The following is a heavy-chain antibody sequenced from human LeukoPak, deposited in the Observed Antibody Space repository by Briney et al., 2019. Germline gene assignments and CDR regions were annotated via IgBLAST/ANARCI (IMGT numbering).Heavy chain of an antibody. Sequence: ASVKVSCKASGYTFTSYGISWVRQAPGQGLEWMGWISAYNGNTNYAQKLQGRVTMTTDTSTSTAYMELRSLRSDDTAVYYCARGPQTYSSGWLAQHWGQGTLVTVSS. V-gene: IGHV1-18*01. CDR3: ARGPQTYSSGWLAQH. J-gene: IGHJ1*01. CDR2: ISAYNGNT. CDR1: GYTFTSYG. D-gene: IGHD6-19*01.